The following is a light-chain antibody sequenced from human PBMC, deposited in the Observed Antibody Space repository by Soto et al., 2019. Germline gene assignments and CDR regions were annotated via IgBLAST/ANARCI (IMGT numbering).Light chain of an antibody. CDR1: QSVSSTY. J-gene: IGKJ1*01. CDR3: QQYGFSFRA. CDR2: GAS. V-gene: IGKV3-20*01. Sequence: EILLTQSPGTLSLSPGERATLSCRASQSVSSTYLSWYQLKPGQAPRLLIYGASSRATGIADRFSGSGSGTDFTLTISRLEPEDFAVYYCQQYGFSFRAFGQGTKVEL.